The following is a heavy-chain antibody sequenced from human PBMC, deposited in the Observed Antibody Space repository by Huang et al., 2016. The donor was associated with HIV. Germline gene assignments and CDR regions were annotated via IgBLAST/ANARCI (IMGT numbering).Heavy chain of an antibody. CDR3: AKADSGAAAGSLVDY. D-gene: IGHD6-13*01. J-gene: IGHJ4*02. CDR1: GFTFSSYA. Sequence: EVQLLESGGGLVQPGGSLRLSCAASGFTFSSYAMSWVRQAPGKGLEWVSSITGRGSSPYYADSGKGRFTISRDNSKNTLYLQMNSLRAEDTAIYYCAKADSGAAAGSLVDYWGQGTLVTVSS. CDR2: ITGRGSSP. V-gene: IGHV3-23*01.